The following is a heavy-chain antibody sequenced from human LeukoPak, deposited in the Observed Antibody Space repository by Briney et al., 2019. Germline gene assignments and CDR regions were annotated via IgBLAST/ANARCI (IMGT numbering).Heavy chain of an antibody. D-gene: IGHD3-10*01. V-gene: IGHV1-46*01. CDR2: INPSGGTT. Sequence: ASVKVSCKASGYIFTTYFMHWVRQAPGQGLEWMGFINPSGGTTGYSQKFQGRVTMTRDTSTSKVYMALSSLRSEDTAVYYCARVRGHGDMIDYWGQGTLVTVSP. CDR1: GYIFTTYF. J-gene: IGHJ4*01. CDR3: ARVRGHGDMIDY.